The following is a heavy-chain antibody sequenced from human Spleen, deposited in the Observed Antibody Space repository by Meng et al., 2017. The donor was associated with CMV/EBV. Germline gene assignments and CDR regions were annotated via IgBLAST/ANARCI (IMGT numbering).Heavy chain of an antibody. V-gene: IGHV1-18*01. J-gene: IGHJ2*01. CDR3: ARDTPSITMVRGVITPRYFDL. CDR2: ISAYNGNT. Sequence: SYGISWVRQAPGQGLEWMGWISAYNGNTNYAQKLQGRVTMTTDTSTSTAYMELRSLRSDDTAVYYCARDTPSITMVRGVITPRYFDLWGRGTLVTVSS. CDR1: SYG. D-gene: IGHD3-10*01.